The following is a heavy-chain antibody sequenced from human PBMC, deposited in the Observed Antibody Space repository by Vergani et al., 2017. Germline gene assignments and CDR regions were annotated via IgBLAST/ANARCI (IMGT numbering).Heavy chain of an antibody. Sequence: QLQLQESGPGLVKPSATLFLTCSVSGASIRSSNYYWGWIRQPPGKGLEWIASIYYSGNTYYNPSLKSRVTISVDTSKNQFSLKLSSVTAADTAVYFCARHSXVEWLVKLGWIDPWGQGILVTVSS. CDR1: GASIRSSNYY. V-gene: IGHV4-39*01. J-gene: IGHJ5*02. D-gene: IGHD6-19*01. CDR3: ARHSXVEWLVKLGWIDP. CDR2: IYYSGNT.